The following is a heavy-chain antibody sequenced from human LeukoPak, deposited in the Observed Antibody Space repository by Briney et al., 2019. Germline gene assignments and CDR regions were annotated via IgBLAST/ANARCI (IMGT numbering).Heavy chain of an antibody. D-gene: IGHD6-19*01. V-gene: IGHV3-7*01. CDR1: GFTFSNYW. CDR2: IKQDGSEI. CDR3: ARDKMTSSGWYGNFGY. J-gene: IGHJ4*02. Sequence: GGSLRLSCVTSGFTFSNYWMNWVRQAPGKGLEWVANIKQDGSEIYYVDSVKGRFTISRDNAKKSLYLQMNSLRAEDTAVYYCARDKMTSSGWYGNFGYWGQGTLVTVSS.